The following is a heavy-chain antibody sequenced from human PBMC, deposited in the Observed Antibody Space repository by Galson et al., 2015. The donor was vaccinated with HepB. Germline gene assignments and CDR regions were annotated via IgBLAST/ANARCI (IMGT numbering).Heavy chain of an antibody. J-gene: IGHJ4*02. V-gene: IGHV3-15*07. CDR3: TTELGNDWGPNYFGH. CDR1: GVTFINAW. D-gene: IGHD3-16*01. Sequence: SLRLSCAASGVTFINAWVSWVRQVPGKGLEWVGRIKSDTDGGTTDYASPVKGRFTISRDDSKNTLYLQMNSLKTEDTAVYYCTTELGNDWGPNYFGHWGQGTLVTVSS. CDR2: IKSDTDGGTT.